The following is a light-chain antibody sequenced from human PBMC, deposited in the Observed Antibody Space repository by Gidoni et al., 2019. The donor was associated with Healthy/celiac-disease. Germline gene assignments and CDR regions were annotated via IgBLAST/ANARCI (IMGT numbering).Light chain of an antibody. J-gene: IGKJ1*01. CDR3: QQYYSYPQWT. Sequence: AIRITQTPSSLSAPTGDRVHITCRASQGISSYLDWYQQKPGKDPKLLLYAASTVQSGVPSRFSGSGSGTDFTLTISCLQSEYFATYYCQQYYSYPQWTFGQXTKVEIK. CDR2: AAS. CDR1: QGISSY. V-gene: IGKV1-8*01.